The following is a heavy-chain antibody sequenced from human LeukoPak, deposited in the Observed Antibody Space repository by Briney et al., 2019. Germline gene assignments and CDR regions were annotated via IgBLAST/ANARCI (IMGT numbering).Heavy chain of an antibody. CDR2: INHSGST. Sequence: PSETLSLTCTVSGDSIRSYYWSWIRQPPGKGLEWIGEINHSGSTNYNPSLKSRVTISVDTSKNQFSLKLSSVTAADTAVYYCARGLGNYYDSSYYYYYYGMDVWGQGTTVTVSS. CDR3: ARGLGNYYDSSYYYYYYGMDV. D-gene: IGHD3-22*01. V-gene: IGHV4-34*01. CDR1: GDSIRSYY. J-gene: IGHJ6*02.